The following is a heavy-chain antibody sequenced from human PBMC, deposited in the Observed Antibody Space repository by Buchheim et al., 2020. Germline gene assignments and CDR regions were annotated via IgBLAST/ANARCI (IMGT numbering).Heavy chain of an antibody. Sequence: QVQLQESGPGLVKPSETLSLTCTVSGGSFTNFYWTWIRQSPGKGLEYIGYVYYSGSTDYNPSLKSRVTISLDTSKNHFSLELSSVTTADTAVYYCARGFGLGRSTPVVDKWGQGT. J-gene: IGHJ4*02. V-gene: IGHV4-59*01. D-gene: IGHD3-10*01. CDR1: GGSFTNFY. CDR3: ARGFGLGRSTPVVDK. CDR2: VYYSGST.